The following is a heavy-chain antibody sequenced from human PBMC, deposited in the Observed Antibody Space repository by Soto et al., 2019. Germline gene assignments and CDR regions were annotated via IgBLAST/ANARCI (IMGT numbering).Heavy chain of an antibody. D-gene: IGHD5-18*01. V-gene: IGHV4-59*01. CDR2: IYYSGST. CDR3: ARDRRIQLWPRYYYGMDV. Sequence: SETLSLTCTVSGGSISSYYWSWIRQPPGKGLEWIGYIYYSGSTNYNPSLKSRVTISVDTSKNQFSLKLSSVTAADTAVYYCARDRRIQLWPRYYYGMDVWGQGTTVTV. CDR1: GGSISSYY. J-gene: IGHJ6*02.